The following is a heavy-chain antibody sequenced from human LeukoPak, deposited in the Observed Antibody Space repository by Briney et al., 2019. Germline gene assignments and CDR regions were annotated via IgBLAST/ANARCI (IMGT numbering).Heavy chain of an antibody. Sequence: GGSLRLSCAASGFTFSSYSMNWGRQAPGKGLEWVSSISSRSKYIYNADSVKGRFTISRDNAKTSLYLQTNSLRAEDPAVYYCARALSYSYGSMDFWGQGTLVIVSS. CDR3: ARALSYSYGSMDF. CDR1: GFTFSSYS. D-gene: IGHD5-18*01. CDR2: ISSRSKYI. J-gene: IGHJ4*02. V-gene: IGHV3-21*01.